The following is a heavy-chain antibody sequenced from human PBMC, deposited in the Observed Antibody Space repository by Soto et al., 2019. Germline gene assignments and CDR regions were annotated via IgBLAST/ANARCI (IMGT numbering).Heavy chain of an antibody. Sequence: QVQLVESGGGVVQPGRSLRLSCAASGFTFSSYGMHWVRQAPGKGLEWVAVIWYDGSNKYYADSVKGRFTISRDNSKNTLYLQMNSRRAEDTAVYYCARDLWDDFWSGYYGYWGQGTLVAVSS. V-gene: IGHV3-33*01. CDR3: ARDLWDDFWSGYYGY. J-gene: IGHJ4*02. CDR1: GFTFSSYG. D-gene: IGHD3-3*01. CDR2: IWYDGSNK.